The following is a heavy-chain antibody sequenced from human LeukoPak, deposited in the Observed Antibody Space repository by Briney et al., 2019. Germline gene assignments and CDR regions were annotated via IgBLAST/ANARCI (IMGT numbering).Heavy chain of an antibody. Sequence: PGGSLRLSCAASGFTFSSYEMNWVRQAPGKGLEWVSYISSSGSTIYYADSVKGRFTISGDNAKNSLYLQMNSLRAEDTAVYYCARVGVAVSERWLQPPYYFDYWGQGTLVTVSS. D-gene: IGHD5-24*01. V-gene: IGHV3-48*03. J-gene: IGHJ4*02. CDR2: ISSSGSTI. CDR1: GFTFSSYE. CDR3: ARVGVAVSERWLQPPYYFDY.